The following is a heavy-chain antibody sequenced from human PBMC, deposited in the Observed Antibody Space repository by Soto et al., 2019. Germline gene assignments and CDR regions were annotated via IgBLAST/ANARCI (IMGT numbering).Heavy chain of an antibody. D-gene: IGHD1-26*01. CDR1: SGSITTSVL. CDR3: VGGRDYDY. V-gene: IGHV4-4*02. CDR2: IAHDGHT. Sequence: PSETLSLTCDVSSGSITTSVLWTWVRQFPGKGLERIGEIAHDGHTNYNPSLSGRVTMSVDLSNSQFSLKVASVTAADTAVYFCVGGRDYDYWGQGTLVTVSS. J-gene: IGHJ4*02.